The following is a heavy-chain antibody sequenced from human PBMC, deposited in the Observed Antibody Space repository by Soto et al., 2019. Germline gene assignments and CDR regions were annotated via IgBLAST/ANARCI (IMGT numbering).Heavy chain of an antibody. Sequence: QLQLQESGPGLVKPSETLSLTCTVSGGSISSSSYYWGWIRQPPGKGLEWIGSIYYSGSTYYNPSLKSRVTISVDTSKNQFSLKLSSVTAADTAVYYCARRITIFGVPYYFDYWGQGTLVTVSS. J-gene: IGHJ4*02. CDR3: ARRITIFGVPYYFDY. D-gene: IGHD3-3*01. CDR2: IYYSGST. V-gene: IGHV4-39*01. CDR1: GGSISSSSYY.